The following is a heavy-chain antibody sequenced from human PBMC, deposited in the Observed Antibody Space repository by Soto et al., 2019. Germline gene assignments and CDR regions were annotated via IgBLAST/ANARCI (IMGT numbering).Heavy chain of an antibody. J-gene: IGHJ6*02. D-gene: IGHD6-13*01. CDR1: GYTFTSYA. CDR2: INAGNGNT. CDR3: ARTALSLFAGTGSPGDILDV. Sequence: ASVKVSCKASGYTFTSYAMHWVRQAPGQRLEWMGWINAGNGNTKYSQKFQGRVTITRDTSASTAYIELSSLRSEDTAVYYCARTALSLFAGTGSPGDILDVRGRGTTVTGSS. V-gene: IGHV1-3*01.